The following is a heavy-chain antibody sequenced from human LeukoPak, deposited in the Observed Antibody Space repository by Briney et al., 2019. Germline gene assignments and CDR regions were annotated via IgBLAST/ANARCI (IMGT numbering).Heavy chain of an antibody. CDR1: KFTFSSYA. CDR2: ISGSGGST. CDR3: AKAPLRTAILYFDY. J-gene: IGHJ4*02. V-gene: IGHV3-23*01. D-gene: IGHD5-18*01. Sequence: AGGSLRLSCAASKFTFSSYAMSWVRQAPGKGLEWVSAISGSGGSTYYADSVKGRFTISRGNSKNTLYLQMNSLRAEDTAVYYCAKAPLRTAILYFDYWGQGTLVTVSS.